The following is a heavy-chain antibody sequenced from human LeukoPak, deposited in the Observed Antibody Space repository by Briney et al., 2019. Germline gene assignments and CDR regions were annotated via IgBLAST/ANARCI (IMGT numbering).Heavy chain of an antibody. J-gene: IGHJ4*02. Sequence: GESLKISCKASGYTFTNYYIGWVRQLPGKGLEWMGLIYPGDSDTRYSPSFQGQATNSADKSISTAYLQWTSLKASDTAIYYCATRGYCGGDCVHDYWGQGTLVTVSS. CDR3: ATRGYCGGDCVHDY. CDR2: IYPGDSDT. V-gene: IGHV5-51*01. CDR1: GYTFTNYY. D-gene: IGHD2-21*02.